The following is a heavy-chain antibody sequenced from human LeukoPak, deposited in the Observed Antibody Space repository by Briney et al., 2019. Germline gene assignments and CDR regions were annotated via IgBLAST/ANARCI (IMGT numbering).Heavy chain of an antibody. D-gene: IGHD3-10*01. J-gene: IGHJ4*01. Sequence: SETLSLTCTVPGDSISSTSYYWDWIRQPPGKGLEWIESIYNSGTTYYNPSLKSRVTISVDTSKNQFSLKVSSVTAADTAVYYCASRVYGLGSFNYWGQGTLVTVSS. CDR3: ASRVYGLGSFNY. CDR2: IYNSGTT. CDR1: GDSISSTSYY. V-gene: IGHV4-39*01.